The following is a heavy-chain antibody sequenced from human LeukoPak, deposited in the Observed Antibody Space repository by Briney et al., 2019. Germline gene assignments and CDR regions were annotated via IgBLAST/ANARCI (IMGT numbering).Heavy chain of an antibody. CDR1: GGSISTYY. V-gene: IGHV4-59*12. CDR2: IYYSGST. CDR3: ARVWELAADY. J-gene: IGHJ4*02. Sequence: SETLSLTCTVSGGSISTYYWNWIRQPPGKGLGWIGYIYYSGSTNYNPSLKSRVTISVDTSKNQFSLKLSSVTAADTAVYYCARVWELAADYWGQGTLVTVSS. D-gene: IGHD1-26*01.